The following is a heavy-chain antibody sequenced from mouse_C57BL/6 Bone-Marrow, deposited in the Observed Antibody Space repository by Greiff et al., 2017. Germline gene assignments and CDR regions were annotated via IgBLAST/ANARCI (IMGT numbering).Heavy chain of an antibody. CDR2: INPNNGGT. J-gene: IGHJ2*01. V-gene: IGHV1-18*01. CDR1: GYTFTDYN. CDR3: ARRGGLTLGY. D-gene: IGHD1-3*01. Sequence: EVQLQQSGPELVKPGASVKIPCKASGYTFTDYNMDWVKQSHGKSLEWIGDINPNNGGTIYNQKFKGKATLTVDQSSSTAYMELRSLTSEDTAVYYCARRGGLTLGYWGQGTTLTVSS.